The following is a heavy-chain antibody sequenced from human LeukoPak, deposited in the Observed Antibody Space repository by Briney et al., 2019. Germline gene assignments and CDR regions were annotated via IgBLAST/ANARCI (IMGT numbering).Heavy chain of an antibody. J-gene: IGHJ4*02. Sequence: GGSLRLSCAVSGFTFSNVAMSWVRQAPGKGLEWVSGISGDSGDSTYYTDSVKGRFTISRDNSKDTLYLRMNSLRAEDTAVYYCAKDRGYNVHSNFDCWGQGTLVTVSS. CDR3: AKDRGYNVHSNFDC. V-gene: IGHV3-23*01. D-gene: IGHD3-10*01. CDR2: ISGDSGDST. CDR1: GFTFSNVA.